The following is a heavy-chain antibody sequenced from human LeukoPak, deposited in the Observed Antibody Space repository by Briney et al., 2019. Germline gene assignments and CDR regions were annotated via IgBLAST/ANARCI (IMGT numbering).Heavy chain of an antibody. CDR2: VYYSGGT. CDR1: GGSISSYY. CDR3: AGGSGSYAREDF. D-gene: IGHD1-26*01. Sequence: SETLSVTCTVSGGSISSYYWSWIRQPPGKGLEWIGYVYYSGGTSYNPSLKSRVTISMDTSKKQFSLRLSSVTAADTAVYYCAGGSGSYAREDFWGQGTLVTVSS. J-gene: IGHJ4*02. V-gene: IGHV4-59*01.